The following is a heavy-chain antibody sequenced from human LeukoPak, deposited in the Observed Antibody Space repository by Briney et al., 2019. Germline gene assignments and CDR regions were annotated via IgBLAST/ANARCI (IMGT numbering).Heavy chain of an antibody. CDR3: ARGYYCSGGSCYGMDV. CDR2: ISSSSTYI. J-gene: IGHJ6*02. V-gene: IGHV3-21*01. CDR1: GFEFSDFS. D-gene: IGHD2-15*01. Sequence: AGGSLRLSCAASGFEFSDFSMNWVRQAPGKGLEWVSFISSSSTYINYTDSVKGRFTISRDNAKNSLYLQMNSLRAEDTAVYYCARGYYCSGGSCYGMDVWGQGTTVTVSS.